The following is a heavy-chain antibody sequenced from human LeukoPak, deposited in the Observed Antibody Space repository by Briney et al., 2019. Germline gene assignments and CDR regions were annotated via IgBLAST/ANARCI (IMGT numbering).Heavy chain of an antibody. CDR1: GGSISSSSYY. CDR2: IYYSGST. Sequence: SETLSLTCTVSGGSISSSSYYWGWIRQPPGKGLEWIGSIYYSGSTYYNPSLKSRVTISVDTSKNQFSLKLSSVTAADTAVYYCARHTGEDIGNYYYYMDVWGKGTTVTVSS. V-gene: IGHV4-39*07. D-gene: IGHD2-15*01. J-gene: IGHJ6*03. CDR3: ARHTGEDIGNYYYYMDV.